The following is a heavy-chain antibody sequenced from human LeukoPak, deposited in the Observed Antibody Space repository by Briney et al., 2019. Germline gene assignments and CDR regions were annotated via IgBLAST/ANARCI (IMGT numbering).Heavy chain of an antibody. CDR1: GFSLSTSAVG. D-gene: IGHD3-9*01. J-gene: IGHJ4*02. Sequence: SGPTLVKPTETLTLTCTVSGFSLSTSAVGVGWIRQPPGKALEWLEIIYWDDDKRYSPSLKSRLTITKDTSKNQVVLRMTKMDPVDTATYYCAHYFDSAFDYWGQGTLVTVSS. CDR2: IYWDDDK. V-gene: IGHV2-5*02. CDR3: AHYFDSAFDY.